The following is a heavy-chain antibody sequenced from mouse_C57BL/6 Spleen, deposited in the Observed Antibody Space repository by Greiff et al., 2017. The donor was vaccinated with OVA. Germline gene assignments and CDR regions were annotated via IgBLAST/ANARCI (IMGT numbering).Heavy chain of an antibody. CDR2: ISSGSSTI. CDR1: GFTFSDYG. J-gene: IGHJ1*03. Sequence: EVKLMESGGGLVKPGGSLKLSCAASGFTFSDYGMHWVRQAPEKGLEWVAYISSGSSTIYYADTVKGRFTISRDNAKNTLFLQMTSLRSEDTAMYYCAKNLRFGYFDVWAQGPRSPSPQ. D-gene: IGHD1-1*01. V-gene: IGHV5-17*01. CDR3: AKNLRFGYFDV.